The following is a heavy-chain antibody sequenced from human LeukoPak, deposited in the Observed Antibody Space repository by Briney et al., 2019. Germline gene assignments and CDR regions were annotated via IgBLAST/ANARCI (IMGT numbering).Heavy chain of an antibody. CDR1: GFTFSSYG. CDR3: ARVRGATLPY. V-gene: IGHV3-30*02. D-gene: IGHD1-26*01. CDR2: IRYDGSNK. Sequence: GGSLRLSCAASGFTFSSYGMHWVRQAPGKGPEWVAFIRYDGSNKYYADSVKGRFTISRDNSKNTLYLQMNSLRAEDTAVYYCARVRGATLPYWGQGTLATVSS. J-gene: IGHJ4*02.